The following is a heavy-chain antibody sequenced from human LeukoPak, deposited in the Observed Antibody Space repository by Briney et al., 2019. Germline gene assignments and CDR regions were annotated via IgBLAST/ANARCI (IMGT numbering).Heavy chain of an antibody. D-gene: IGHD3-3*01. Sequence: ASVTVSCTASGYTFTSYYMHWVRQAPGHGREGMGWINPNSVGANYAQKFQGRVTMTRDTSIRTAYMELSRLRSDDTAVYYCARDQQRPYYDFWSAYYYYYMDVWGKRATVTVSS. CDR2: INPNSVGA. V-gene: IGHV1-2*02. J-gene: IGHJ6*03. CDR1: GYTFTSYY. CDR3: ARDQQRPYYDFWSAYYYYYMDV.